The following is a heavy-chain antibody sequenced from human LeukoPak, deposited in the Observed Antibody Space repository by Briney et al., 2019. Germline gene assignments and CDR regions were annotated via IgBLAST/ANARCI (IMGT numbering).Heavy chain of an antibody. CDR2: IYYSGNT. CDR1: GYSISSGFY. D-gene: IGHD2-8*01. J-gene: IGHJ4*02. CDR3: ARYNGGDDPPTLDY. V-gene: IGHV4-38-2*01. Sequence: PSETLSLTCAVSGYSISSGFYWAWIRQPPGKGLEWLGIIYYSGNTYYNPSFKSRLTISVDTSKNEFSLKLSSVTAADTAVYYCARYNGGDDPPTLDYWGQGTLVTVSS.